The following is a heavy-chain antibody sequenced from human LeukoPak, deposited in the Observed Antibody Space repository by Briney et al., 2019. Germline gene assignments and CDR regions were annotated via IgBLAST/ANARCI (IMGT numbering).Heavy chain of an antibody. Sequence: GASVKVSCKASGGTFSSYAISWERQAPGQGLEWMGGIIPIFGTANYAQKFQGRVTITADESTSTAYMELSSLRSEDTAVYYCARDCSGGSCYSRYYYCMDVWGQGTTVTVSS. V-gene: IGHV1-69*13. CDR2: IIPIFGTA. J-gene: IGHJ6*02. CDR1: GGTFSSYA. CDR3: ARDCSGGSCYSRYYYCMDV. D-gene: IGHD2-15*01.